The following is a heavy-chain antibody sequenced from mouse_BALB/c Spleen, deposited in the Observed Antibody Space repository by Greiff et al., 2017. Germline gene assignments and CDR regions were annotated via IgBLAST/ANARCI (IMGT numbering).Heavy chain of an antibody. V-gene: IGHV3-8*02. Sequence: EVKLVESGPSLVKPSQTLSLTCSVTGDSITSGYWNWIRKFPGNKLEYMGYISYSGSTYYNPSLKSRISITRETSKNQYYLQLNCVTTEDTATYYCARYRERGRGLAYWGQGTLVTVSA. CDR3: ARYRERGRGLAY. J-gene: IGHJ3*01. CDR1: GDSITSGY. CDR2: ISYSGST.